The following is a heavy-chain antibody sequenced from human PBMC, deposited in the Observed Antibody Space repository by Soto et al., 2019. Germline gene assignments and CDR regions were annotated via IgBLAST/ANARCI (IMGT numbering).Heavy chain of an antibody. J-gene: IGHJ4*02. Sequence: GGSLRLSCAASGFTFSSYAMSWVRQAPGKGLEWVSAISGSGGSTYYADSVKGRFTISRDNSKNTLYLQMNSLRAEDTAVYYCAKRGTAGYCSSTSCYADYWGQGTLVTVSS. CDR2: ISGSGGST. V-gene: IGHV3-23*01. D-gene: IGHD2-2*01. CDR1: GFTFSSYA. CDR3: AKRGTAGYCSSTSCYADY.